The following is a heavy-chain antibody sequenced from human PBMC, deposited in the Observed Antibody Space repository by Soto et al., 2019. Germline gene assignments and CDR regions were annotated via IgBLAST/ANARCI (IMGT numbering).Heavy chain of an antibody. CDR1: GFTFSDYA. D-gene: IGHD1-26*01. CDR2: ISSDGGNR. J-gene: IGHJ5*02. CDR3: AREVGAPSGWLDP. V-gene: IGHV3-30-3*01. Sequence: GGSLRLSCAASGFTFSDYALHWVRQAPGKGLEWVTVISSDGGNRYYADSVKGRFTISRDNSKNTLYLQMDNLRDEDTAIYYCAREVGAPSGWLDPWGQGTQVTVSS.